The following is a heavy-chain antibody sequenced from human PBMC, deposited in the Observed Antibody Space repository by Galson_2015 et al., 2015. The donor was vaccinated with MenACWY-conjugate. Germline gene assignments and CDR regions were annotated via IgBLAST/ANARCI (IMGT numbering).Heavy chain of an antibody. D-gene: IGHD6-13*01. CDR1: GYTFNTYW. J-gene: IGHJ5*02. CDR2: IWPGDSHT. CDR3: ARRQFRAAAAAFDP. Sequence: QSGAEVKKPGESLRISCQASGYTFNTYWIAWVRQMPGKGLEWMGIIWPGDSHTIYNPSFQGQVTISVDKSNATAYLQWNLLQASDTAIYFCARRQFRAAAAAFDPWGQGTRVIVSS. V-gene: IGHV5-51*01.